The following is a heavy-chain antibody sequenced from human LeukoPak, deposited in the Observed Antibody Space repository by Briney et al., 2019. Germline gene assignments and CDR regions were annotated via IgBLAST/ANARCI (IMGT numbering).Heavy chain of an antibody. J-gene: IGHJ6*03. CDR1: GFTFSSYW. V-gene: IGHV3-7*01. D-gene: IGHD4-17*01. CDR3: ARAPVTTGYYYYMDV. CDR2: IKQDGSEK. Sequence: GVSLRLSCAASGFTFSSYWKSWVRQAPGKGLEWVANIKQDGSEKYYVDSVKGRFTISRDNAKNSLYLQMNSLRAEDTAVYYCARAPVTTGYYYYMDVWGKGTTVTVSS.